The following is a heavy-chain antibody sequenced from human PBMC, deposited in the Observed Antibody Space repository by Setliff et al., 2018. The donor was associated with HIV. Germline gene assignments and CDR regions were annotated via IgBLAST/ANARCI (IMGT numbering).Heavy chain of an antibody. J-gene: IGHJ4*02. D-gene: IGHD3-10*01. CDR2: IYYSGST. CDR1: GDSINSGNYY. Sequence: SETLSLTCTVSGDSINSGNYYWSWIRQHPGKGLEWIGYIYYSGSTYYSPSLKSRVTITEDTSKNQFSLKMRSVTAADTAVYYCATSPAGEILGSRPFYFDYWGQGTLVTVSS. CDR3: ATSPAGEILGSRPFYFDY. V-gene: IGHV4-31*03.